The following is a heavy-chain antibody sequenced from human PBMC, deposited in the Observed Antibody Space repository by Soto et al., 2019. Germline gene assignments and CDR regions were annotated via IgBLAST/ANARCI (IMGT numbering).Heavy chain of an antibody. V-gene: IGHV3-15*01. J-gene: IGHJ6*02. CDR3: TTLRYYYYGMDV. Sequence: LRLSCAASGFTFSNAWMSWVRQAPGKGLEWVGRIKSKTDGGTTDYAAPVKGRFTISRDDSKNTLYLQMNSLKTEDTAVYYCTTLRYYYYGMDVWGQGTTVTVSS. CDR2: IKSKTDGGTT. CDR1: GFTFSNAW.